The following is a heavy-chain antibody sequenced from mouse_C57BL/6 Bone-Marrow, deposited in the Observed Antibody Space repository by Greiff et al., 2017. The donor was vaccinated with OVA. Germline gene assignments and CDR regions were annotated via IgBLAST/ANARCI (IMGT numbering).Heavy chain of an antibody. CDR1: GFTFSSYA. D-gene: IGHD2-1*01. J-gene: IGHJ4*01. Sequence: EVKVVESGEGLVKPGGSLKLSCAASGFTFSSYAMSWARQTPEKRLEWVAYISSGGDYIYYADTVKGRFTISRDNARNTLYLQMSSLKSEDTAMYYCTRLLDAMDYWGQGTSVTVSS. CDR3: TRLLDAMDY. V-gene: IGHV5-9-1*02. CDR2: ISSGGDYI.